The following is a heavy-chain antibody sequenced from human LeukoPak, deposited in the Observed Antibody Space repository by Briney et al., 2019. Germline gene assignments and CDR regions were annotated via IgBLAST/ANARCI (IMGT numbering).Heavy chain of an antibody. CDR3: ARGYPYGSNWSIFDL. V-gene: IGHV4-59*01. D-gene: IGHD6-13*01. CDR2: VSYRGTT. J-gene: IGHJ4*02. CDR1: GGSIGRDY. Sequence: SETLSLTCTVSGGSIGRDYGSWFGQPPEKGREWIGYVSYRGTTNYNPSVESRVTISVDTSKNHFSLKLTSVTAADTAVYYCARGYPYGSNWSIFDLWGQGALVTVSS.